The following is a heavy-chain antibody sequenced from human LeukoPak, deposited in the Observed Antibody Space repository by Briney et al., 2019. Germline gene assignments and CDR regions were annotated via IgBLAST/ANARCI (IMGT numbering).Heavy chain of an antibody. CDR1: GASISSSTDY. J-gene: IGHJ5*02. CDR2: IYYSGST. D-gene: IGHD1-14*01. Sequence: PSETLSLTCTVSGASISSSTDYWGWSRQPPGKGLEWIANIYYSGSTYYNPSLKSRVTISVDTSKNQFSLKLSSVTAADTAVYYCAGLIRPGWFDPWGQGTLVTVSS. CDR3: AGLIRPGWFDP. V-gene: IGHV4-39*01.